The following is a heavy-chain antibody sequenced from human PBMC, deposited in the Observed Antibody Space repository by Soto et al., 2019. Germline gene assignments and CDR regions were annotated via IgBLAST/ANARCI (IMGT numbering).Heavy chain of an antibody. J-gene: IGHJ4*02. CDR1: GFAFHTHA. CDR3: ATDRTPPLSLSPSSQAIKNLLVGQCFDS. D-gene: IGHD2-8*02. V-gene: IGHV3-23*01. CDR2: ISASGVTT. Sequence: EVQLLESGGGLVQPGGSLRLSCAASGFAFHTHALSWVRQAPGKGLEWVSGISASGVTTYYADSVKGRFTISRDNSKNPVTLQRNSLRAEDTAFYYCATDRTPPLSLSPSSQAIKNLLVGQCFDSWGQGTLVTVSS.